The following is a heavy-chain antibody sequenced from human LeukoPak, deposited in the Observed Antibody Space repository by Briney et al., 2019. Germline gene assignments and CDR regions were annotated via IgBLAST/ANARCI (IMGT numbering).Heavy chain of an antibody. J-gene: IGHJ1*01. V-gene: IGHV3-7*01. CDR1: GFSFSTDL. D-gene: IGHD2-2*03. CDR2: IKGDESEK. CDR3: ATSGYSYALNY. Sequence: GGSLRLSCAASGFSFSTDLMTWVRQAPGKGLEWVANIKGDESEKYYVDSVMGRFTISRDNAKNSLYLQMNSLRAEDTAVYYCATSGYSYALNYWGQGTLVTVSS.